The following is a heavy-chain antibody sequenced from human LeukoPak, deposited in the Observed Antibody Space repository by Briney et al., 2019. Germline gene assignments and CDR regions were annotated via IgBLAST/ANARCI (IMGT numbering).Heavy chain of an antibody. Sequence: TLRLSCAASGFTFDDYAMHWVRQAPGKGLEWVSGISRNSGSICYADSVKGRFTISRDNAKNSLYLQMNSLRAEDTALYYCAKALVGEQYYFDYWGQGTLVT. CDR2: ISRNSGSI. CDR3: AKALVGEQYYFDY. D-gene: IGHD3-16*01. J-gene: IGHJ4*02. CDR1: GFTFDDYA. V-gene: IGHV3-9*01.